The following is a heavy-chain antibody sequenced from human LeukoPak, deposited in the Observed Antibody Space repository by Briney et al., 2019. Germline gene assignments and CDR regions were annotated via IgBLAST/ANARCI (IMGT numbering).Heavy chain of an antibody. CDR3: ARDYRLSSDTAMVKPRDY. J-gene: IGHJ4*02. D-gene: IGHD5-18*01. CDR1: GFTFSSSA. CDR2: IVVGTGNT. V-gene: IGHV1-58*02. Sequence: ASVKVSCKASGFTFSSSAIQWVRQTRGQRLEWIGWIVVGTGNTNYAQKLQERVTITRDTSASTAYMELSSLRSEDTAVYYCARDYRLSSDTAMVKPRDYWGQGTLVTVSS.